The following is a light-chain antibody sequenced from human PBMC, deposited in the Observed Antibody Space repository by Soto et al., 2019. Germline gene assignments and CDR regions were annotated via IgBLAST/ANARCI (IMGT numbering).Light chain of an antibody. CDR2: GAA. V-gene: IGKV3-15*01. CDR1: QSVFSS. Sequence: EIVMTQSPDTLSVSPGERATVSCRASQSVFSSLAWYQQKPGQAPRLLIYGAATRATGIPARFSGSGSGTEFTLTISSLQSEDFAVYYCQQYHNWPAFGQGTKVEIK. CDR3: QQYHNWPA. J-gene: IGKJ1*01.